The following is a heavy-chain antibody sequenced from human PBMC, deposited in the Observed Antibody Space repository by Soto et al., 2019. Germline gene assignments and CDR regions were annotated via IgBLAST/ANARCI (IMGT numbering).Heavy chain of an antibody. J-gene: IGHJ3*02. Sequence: QVQLQESGPGLVKPSQTLSLTCTVSGGSISSGGYYWSWIRQHPGKGLEWIGYIYYSGSTYYNPSLKSRVTISVETSKNQFSLKLSSVTAADTAVYYCARDLGDGGYCSGGSCYESPAFDIWGQGTMVTVSS. V-gene: IGHV4-31*03. D-gene: IGHD2-15*01. CDR1: GGSISSGGYY. CDR2: IYYSGST. CDR3: ARDLGDGGYCSGGSCYESPAFDI.